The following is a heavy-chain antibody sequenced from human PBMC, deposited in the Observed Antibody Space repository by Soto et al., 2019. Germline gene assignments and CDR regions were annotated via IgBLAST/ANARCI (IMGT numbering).Heavy chain of an antibody. CDR2: IVVGSGNT. Sequence: SVKVSCKASGFTFTSSAVQWVRQARGQRLEWIGWIVVGSGNTNYAQKFQERVTITRDMSTSTAYMELSSLRSEDTAVYYCAANTKIRQYYYYYYGMEVWGQGTTVTVS. J-gene: IGHJ6*02. CDR1: GFTFTSSA. D-gene: IGHD2-8*01. CDR3: AANTKIRQYYYYYYGMEV. V-gene: IGHV1-58*01.